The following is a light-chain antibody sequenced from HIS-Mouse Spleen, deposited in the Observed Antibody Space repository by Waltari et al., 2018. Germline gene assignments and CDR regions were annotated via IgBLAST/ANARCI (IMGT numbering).Light chain of an antibody. Sequence: QSVLTQPPSASGTPGQRVTISCSGRSSNIGSNTVNWYQQLPGTAPKLLSYSNNQRPAGVPDRVSGSKSGTSASLAISGLQSEDEADYYCAAWDDSLNGWVFGGGTKLTVL. CDR2: SNN. V-gene: IGLV1-44*01. CDR1: SSNIGSNT. CDR3: AAWDDSLNGWV. J-gene: IGLJ3*02.